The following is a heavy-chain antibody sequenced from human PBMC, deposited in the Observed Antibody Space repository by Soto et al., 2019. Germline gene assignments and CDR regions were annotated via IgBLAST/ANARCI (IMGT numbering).Heavy chain of an antibody. V-gene: IGHV1-2*04. J-gene: IGHJ6*02. Sequence: ASLRVSCQATGYTFTGCYMHWVRQAPEQGLEWMGWINPNSGGTNYAQKFQGWVTITGDTSISTAYMELSRLRSENTAVYYCARVAHTLGYCSGGSCYGPYYYYYSGMDVWGLGTTVTVSS. CDR1: GYTFTGCY. CDR3: ARVAHTLGYCSGGSCYGPYYYYYSGMDV. CDR2: INPNSGGT. D-gene: IGHD2-15*01.